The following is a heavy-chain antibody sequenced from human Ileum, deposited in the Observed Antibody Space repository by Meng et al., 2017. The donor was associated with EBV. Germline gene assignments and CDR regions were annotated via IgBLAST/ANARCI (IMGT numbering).Heavy chain of an antibody. CDR1: GGPFGSFP. V-gene: IGHV1-69*01. D-gene: IGHD4-17*01. CDR2: ITPIFGTA. J-gene: IGHJ4*02. Sequence: QVSLVRSGPRVKKPGVSVKVCLKTYGGPFGSFPISGGRQAPGQGPEWMGGITPIFGTAKYAQKFQGRVTITADESTSTTYMELNSLTSDDTAVYYCSHDLPAVTPDGDYWGQGTLVTVSS. CDR3: SHDLPAVTPDGDY.